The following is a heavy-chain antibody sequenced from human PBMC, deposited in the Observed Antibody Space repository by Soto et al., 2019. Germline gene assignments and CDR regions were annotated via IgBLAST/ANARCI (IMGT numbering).Heavy chain of an antibody. V-gene: IGHV3-30*03. CDR1: GFSFSTYG. Sequence: QVHLVESGGGVVQPGRSLRLSCAASGFSFSTYGMHWVRQAPGKGLEGVAFISNDGSNKYYADSVKGRITISRDNSKNTLYLQMNSLRAEDTAVYYCATGFGNYWAFDYWGQGTLVTVSS. CDR2: ISNDGSNK. D-gene: IGHD1-26*01. J-gene: IGHJ4*02. CDR3: ATGFGNYWAFDY.